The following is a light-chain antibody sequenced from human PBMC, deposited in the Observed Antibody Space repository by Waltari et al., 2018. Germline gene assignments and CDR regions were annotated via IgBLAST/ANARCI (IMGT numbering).Light chain of an antibody. CDR2: DAF. CDR1: QSVSTY. V-gene: IGKV3-11*01. Sequence: EIVLTQSPATLSLSPGERVTLSCRASQSVSTYLAWYQQQPGQAPRLLIYDAFNRAAGIPARFSGSGSGTDFTLTISSLEPEDSAVYYCQQRSNWPLTFGGGTKVEIK. J-gene: IGKJ4*01. CDR3: QQRSNWPLT.